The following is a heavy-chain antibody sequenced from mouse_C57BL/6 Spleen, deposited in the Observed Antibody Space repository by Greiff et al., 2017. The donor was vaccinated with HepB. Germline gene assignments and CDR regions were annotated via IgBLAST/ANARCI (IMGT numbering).Heavy chain of an antibody. J-gene: IGHJ2*01. D-gene: IGHD1-1*01. CDR1: GFSLTSYG. V-gene: IGHV2-2*01. Sequence: VKLQESGPGLVQPSQSLSITCTVSGFSLTSYGVHWVRQSPGKGLEWLGVIWSGGSTDYNAAFISRLSISKDNSKSQVFFKMNSLQADDTAIYYCARNDGVVATGYFDYWGQGTTLTVSS. CDR3: ARNDGVVATGYFDY. CDR2: IWSGGST.